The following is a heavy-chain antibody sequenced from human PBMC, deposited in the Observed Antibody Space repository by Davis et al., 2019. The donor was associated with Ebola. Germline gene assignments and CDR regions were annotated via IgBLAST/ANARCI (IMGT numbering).Heavy chain of an antibody. J-gene: IGHJ3*02. CDR3: ARVGIAVAGTPMYAFDI. D-gene: IGHD6-19*01. CDR2: ISSSSSYI. V-gene: IGHV3-21*01. Sequence: PGGSLRLSCAASGFTFSSYWMHWVRQAPGKGLVWVSSISSSSSYIYYADSVKGRFTISRDNAKNSLYLQMNSLRAEDTAVYYCARVGIAVAGTPMYAFDIWGQGTMVTVSS. CDR1: GFTFSSYW.